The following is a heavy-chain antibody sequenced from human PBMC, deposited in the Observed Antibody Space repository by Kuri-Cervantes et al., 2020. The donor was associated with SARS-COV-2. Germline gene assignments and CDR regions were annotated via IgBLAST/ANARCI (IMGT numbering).Heavy chain of an antibody. CDR3: ARGGYSTRPPSYYYYMDL. D-gene: IGHD5-18*01. CDR2: INSDGSST. V-gene: IGHV3-74*01. J-gene: IGHJ6*03. CDR1: GFTFSSYW. Sequence: GGSLSLSCAATGFTFSSYWMHWVRQAPGKGLVWVSRINSDGSSTSYADSVKGRFTISRDNAKNTLYLQMNSLRAEDTAVYYGARGGYSTRPPSYYYYMDLWGKGTMVTVSS.